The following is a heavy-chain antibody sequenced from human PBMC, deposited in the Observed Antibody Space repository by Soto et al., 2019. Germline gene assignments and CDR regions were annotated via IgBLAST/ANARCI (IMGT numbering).Heavy chain of an antibody. D-gene: IGHD2-2*02. CDR1: GFTFSDYY. CDR2: ISSSSSTI. Sequence: GGSLRLSCAASGFTFSDYYMSWIRQAPGKGLEWVSYISSSSSTIYYAESVKGRFTISRDNAKNSLYLQMNSLRAEDTAVYYCARDGGCSSSNCYNYYYYGLDVWGQGTTVTVSS. CDR3: ARDGGCSSSNCYNYYYYGLDV. V-gene: IGHV3-11*01. J-gene: IGHJ6*02.